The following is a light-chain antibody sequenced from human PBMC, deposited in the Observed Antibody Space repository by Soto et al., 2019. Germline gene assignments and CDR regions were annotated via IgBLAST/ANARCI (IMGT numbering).Light chain of an antibody. Sequence: QSALTQPASVSGSPGQSITISCTGTSSDVGTYNLVSWYQQYPGKAPKFMIYEVRKGPSGIIDRFSGSKSGNTPSLTISGLQAEDEADYYCCSYAGSNSVIFGGRTKLTVL. CDR2: EVR. CDR1: SSDVGTYNL. J-gene: IGLJ2*01. V-gene: IGLV2-23*02. CDR3: CSYAGSNSVI.